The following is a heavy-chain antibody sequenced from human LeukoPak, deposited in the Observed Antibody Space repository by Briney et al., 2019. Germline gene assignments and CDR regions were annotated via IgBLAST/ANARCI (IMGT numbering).Heavy chain of an antibody. Sequence: GGSLRLSCAASGFTFGSYWMHWVRQAPGKGLVWVSRINSDGSSTSYADSVKGRFTISRDNAKNTLYLQMNSLRAEDTAVYYCAKGEATVTGDYWGQGTLVTVSS. CDR3: AKGEATVTGDY. CDR2: INSDGSST. V-gene: IGHV3-74*01. D-gene: IGHD4-17*01. J-gene: IGHJ4*02. CDR1: GFTFGSYW.